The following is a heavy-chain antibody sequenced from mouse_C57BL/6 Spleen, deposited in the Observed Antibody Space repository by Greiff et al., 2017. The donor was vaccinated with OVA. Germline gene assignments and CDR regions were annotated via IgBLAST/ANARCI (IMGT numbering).Heavy chain of an antibody. V-gene: IGHV7-3*01. CDR3: ARYNYYGSSYYAMDY. CDR2: IRNKANGYTT. D-gene: IGHD1-1*01. Sequence: EVKLMESGGGLVQPGGSLSLSCAASGFTFTDYYMSWVRQPPGKALEWLGFIRNKANGYTTEYSASVKGRFTISRDNSQSILYLQMNALRAEDSATYYCARYNYYGSSYYAMDYWGQGTSVTVS. CDR1: GFTFTDYY. J-gene: IGHJ4*01.